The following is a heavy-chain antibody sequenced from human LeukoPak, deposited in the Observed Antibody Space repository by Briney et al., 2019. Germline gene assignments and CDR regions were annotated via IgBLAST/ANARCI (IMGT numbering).Heavy chain of an antibody. D-gene: IGHD3-10*01. CDR2: INHSGST. J-gene: IGHJ5*02. Sequence: SETLSLTCTVSGGSISSGDYYWSWIRQPPGKGLEWIGEINHSGSTNYNPSLKSRVTISVDTSKNQFSLKLSSVTAADTAVYYCARGGVRGEARFDPWGQGTLVTVSS. V-gene: IGHV4-39*07. CDR1: GGSISSGDYY. CDR3: ARGGVRGEARFDP.